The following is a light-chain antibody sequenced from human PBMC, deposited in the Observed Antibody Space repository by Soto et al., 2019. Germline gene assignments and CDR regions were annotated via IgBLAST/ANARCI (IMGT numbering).Light chain of an antibody. J-gene: IGKJ1*01. CDR3: QQYNHWPLT. Sequence: EVVMTQSPATLSVSPGERATLSCRASQSVGSYLAWYQQKPGQAPSLLIYGASARATAVPARFSGSGSGTEFTIAISSLQAEDFAAYYCQQYNHWPLTFGQGTKVEIK. CDR1: QSVGSY. V-gene: IGKV3-15*01. CDR2: GAS.